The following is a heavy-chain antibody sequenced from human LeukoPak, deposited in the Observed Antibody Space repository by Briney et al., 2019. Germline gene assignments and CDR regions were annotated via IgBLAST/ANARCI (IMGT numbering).Heavy chain of an antibody. D-gene: IGHD5-24*01. J-gene: IGHJ4*02. CDR2: ISYDGSNK. V-gene: IGHV3-30*18. Sequence: GGSLRLSCAASGFTFSSYGMHWVRQAPGKGLEWVAVISYDGSNKYYADSVKGRFTISRDNSKNTLYLQMNSLRAEDTAVYYCAKAAVEMATILYYFDYWGQGTLVTVSS. CDR3: AKAAVEMATILYYFDY. CDR1: GFTFSSYG.